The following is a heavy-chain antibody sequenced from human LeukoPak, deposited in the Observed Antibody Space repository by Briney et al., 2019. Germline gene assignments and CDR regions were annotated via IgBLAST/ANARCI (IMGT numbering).Heavy chain of an antibody. D-gene: IGHD2-2*01. J-gene: IGHJ6*02. V-gene: IGHV3-53*01. CDR3: ATARGSTLCGGFRDYYGMEV. CDR2: IYSRGIT. Sequence: GGSLRLSCAASGVTVSSSYLTWVRQAPGKGLEWVSVIYSRGITYHADSVKGRFTMSTDSSKNTVYLQMNSLRDDDTAVYYCATARGSTLCGGFRDYYGMEVWGQGTTVTVSS. CDR1: GVTVSSSY.